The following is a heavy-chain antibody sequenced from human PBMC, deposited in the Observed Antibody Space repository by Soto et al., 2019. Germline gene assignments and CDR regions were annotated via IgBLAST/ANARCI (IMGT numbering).Heavy chain of an antibody. Sequence: PGGSLRLSCAASGFTFSSYAMSWVRQAPGKGPEWVSAISGSGGSTYYADSVKGRFTISRDNSKNTLYLQMSSLRAEDTAVYYCAKDFQCGGDCYLPGYWGQGTLVTVSS. CDR2: ISGSGGST. D-gene: IGHD2-21*01. CDR1: GFTFSSYA. CDR3: AKDFQCGGDCYLPGY. V-gene: IGHV3-23*01. J-gene: IGHJ4*02.